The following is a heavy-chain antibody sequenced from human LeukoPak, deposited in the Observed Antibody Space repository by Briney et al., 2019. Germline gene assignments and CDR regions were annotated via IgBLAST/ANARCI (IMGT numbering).Heavy chain of an antibody. V-gene: IGHV1-18*01. CDR3: ASFYGSSWPNYYYYGMDV. CDR1: GYTFTSYG. CDR2: ISAYNGNT. D-gene: IGHD6-13*01. Sequence: GASVTVSCKASGYTFTSYGISWVRQAPGQGLEWMGWISAYNGNTNYAQKLQGRVTMTTDTSTSTAYMELRSLRSDDTAMYYCASFYGSSWPNYYYYGMDVWGQGTTVTVSS. J-gene: IGHJ6*02.